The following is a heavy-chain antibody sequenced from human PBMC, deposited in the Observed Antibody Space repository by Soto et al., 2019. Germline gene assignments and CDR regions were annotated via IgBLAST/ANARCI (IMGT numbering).Heavy chain of an antibody. Sequence: EVQMVASGGGLVQPGGSLRLSCAASGFSFSSYWMTWVRQAPGKGLEWVANIKQDGSGKYYVDSVKGRFTISRDDAKKSVYLQMNSLRAEDSAVYYCVRNYYLGYMDVWGKGTTVTVSS. D-gene: IGHD3-10*01. CDR2: IKQDGSGK. J-gene: IGHJ6*03. CDR3: VRNYYLGYMDV. V-gene: IGHV3-7*01. CDR1: GFSFSSYW.